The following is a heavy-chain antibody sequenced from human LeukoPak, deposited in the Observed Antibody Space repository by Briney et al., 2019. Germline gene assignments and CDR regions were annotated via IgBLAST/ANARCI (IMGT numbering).Heavy chain of an antibody. CDR2: IIPIFGTA. D-gene: IGHD1-26*01. CDR1: GGTFSSYA. Sequence: SVKVSCKASGGTFSSYAISWVRQAPGQGLEWMGGIIPIFGTANCAQKFQGRVTITADESTSTAYMELSSLRSEDTAVYYCARDGHRSGSYPDYWGQGTLVTVSS. J-gene: IGHJ4*02. V-gene: IGHV1-69*13. CDR3: ARDGHRSGSYPDY.